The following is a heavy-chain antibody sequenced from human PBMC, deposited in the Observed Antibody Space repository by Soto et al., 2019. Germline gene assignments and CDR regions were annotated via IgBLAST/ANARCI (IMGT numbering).Heavy chain of an antibody. CDR3: ARVARQQLVRIPFDY. D-gene: IGHD6-13*01. Sequence: GGFLRLSCAASGFTFSSYGMHWVRQAPGKGLEWVAVIWYDGSNKYYADSVKGRFTISRDNSKNTLYLQMNSLRAEDTAVYYCARVARQQLVRIPFDYWGQGTLVTVSS. CDR1: GFTFSSYG. J-gene: IGHJ4*02. CDR2: IWYDGSNK. V-gene: IGHV3-33*01.